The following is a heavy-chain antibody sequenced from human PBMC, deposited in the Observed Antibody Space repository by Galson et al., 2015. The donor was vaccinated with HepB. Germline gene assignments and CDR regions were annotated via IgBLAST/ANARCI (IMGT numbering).Heavy chain of an antibody. CDR2: ISYDGSEK. V-gene: IGHV3-33*01. Sequence: SLRLSCAASGFFFSNHGMHWVRQAPGKGPEWVAAISYDGSEKNYADSVKGRFSISRDNSKNMVFLQMDSLRDEDTAVYYCARSRQYRKAFDIWGLGTMVTVSS. CDR3: ARSRQYRKAFDI. CDR1: GFFFSNHG. J-gene: IGHJ3*02. D-gene: IGHD1-14*01.